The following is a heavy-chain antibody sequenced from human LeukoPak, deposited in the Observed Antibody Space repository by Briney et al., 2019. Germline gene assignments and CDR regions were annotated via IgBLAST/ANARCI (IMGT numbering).Heavy chain of an antibody. CDR1: GFTVSSNY. CDR3: AKDLDFVVVVAATGDY. J-gene: IGHJ4*02. Sequence: GGSLRLSCAASGFTVSSNYMSWVRQAPGKGLEWVSAISGSGGSTYYADSVKGRFTISRDNSKNTLYLQMNSLRAEDTAVYYCAKDLDFVVVVAATGDYWGQGTLVTVSS. CDR2: ISGSGGST. V-gene: IGHV3-23*01. D-gene: IGHD2-15*01.